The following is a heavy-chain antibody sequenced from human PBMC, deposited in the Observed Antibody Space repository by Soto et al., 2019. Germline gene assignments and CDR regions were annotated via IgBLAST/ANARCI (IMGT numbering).Heavy chain of an antibody. V-gene: IGHV4-39*01. J-gene: IGHJ4*02. CDR1: GGSISSSNY. CDR3: ARLRNGQPLYYFDS. CDR2: FYYSGTT. Sequence: QLQLQESGPGLVKPSETLSLTCTVSGGSISSSNYWAWIRQPPGKELEWIGTFYYSGTTFYNPSLNSRVTISVDTSKNQFSLKLSSVTAADTAVYYCARLRNGQPLYYFDSWGQGTLVTVSS. D-gene: IGHD2-8*01.